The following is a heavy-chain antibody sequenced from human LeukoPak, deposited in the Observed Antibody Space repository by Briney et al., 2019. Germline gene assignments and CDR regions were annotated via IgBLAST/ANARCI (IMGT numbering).Heavy chain of an antibody. CDR1: GYSFTSYW. CDR2: IYPGDSDT. CDR3: ARHGYSSSWYAIAIDH. J-gene: IGHJ4*02. D-gene: IGHD6-13*01. Sequence: GESLKISCKGSGYSFTSYWIGWVRQMPGKGLEWMGIIYPGDSDTRYSPSFQGQVTISADKSISTAYLQWSSLKASDTAMYYCARHGYSSSWYAIAIDHWGQGTLVTVSS. V-gene: IGHV5-51*01.